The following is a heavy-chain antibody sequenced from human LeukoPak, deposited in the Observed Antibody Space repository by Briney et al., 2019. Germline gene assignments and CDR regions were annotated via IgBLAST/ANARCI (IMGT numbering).Heavy chain of an antibody. CDR1: GYTFTSYY. V-gene: IGHV1-46*01. J-gene: IGHJ4*02. D-gene: IGHD1-20*01. CDR3: ARASGITGCFDY. CDR2: INPSGGST. Sequence: ASVKVSCRAFGYTFTSYYMHWVRQVPGQGLEWMGIINPSGGSTSYAQKFQGRVTMTRDTSTSTVYMELSSLRSEDTAVYYCARASGITGCFDYWGQGTLVTVSS.